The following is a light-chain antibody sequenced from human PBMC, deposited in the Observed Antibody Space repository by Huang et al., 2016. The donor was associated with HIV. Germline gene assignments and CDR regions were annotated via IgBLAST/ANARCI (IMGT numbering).Light chain of an antibody. CDR3: QQYYSLPQT. CDR1: QSVYASSTSKDY. Sequence: DIIMSQSPESLTVSLGERATLKCRSSQSVYASSTSKDYMAWFQQKAGQPPKLLLFWAASREVGVPDRFSGSGSGTHFTLTIANLQPEDAAIYYCQQYYSLPQTFGQGTRV. CDR2: WAA. J-gene: IGKJ1*01. V-gene: IGKV4-1*01.